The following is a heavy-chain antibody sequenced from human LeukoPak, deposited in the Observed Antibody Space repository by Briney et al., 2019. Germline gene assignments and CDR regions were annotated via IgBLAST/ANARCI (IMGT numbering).Heavy chain of an antibody. D-gene: IGHD3-16*01. J-gene: IGHJ4*02. Sequence: GSLSLSCAASGFTFSTYNMNWVRQAPGKGLEWLSYISSGSSTIYYADSVEGRFTISRDNAKNSLYLQMNSLRDEDTAVYYCARGETARVDYWGQGILVTVSS. V-gene: IGHV3-48*02. CDR3: ARGETARVDY. CDR2: ISSGSSTI. CDR1: GFTFSTYN.